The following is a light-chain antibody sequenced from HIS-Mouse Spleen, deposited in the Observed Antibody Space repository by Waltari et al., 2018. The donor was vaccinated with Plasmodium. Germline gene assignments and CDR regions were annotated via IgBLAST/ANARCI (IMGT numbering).Light chain of an antibody. CDR3: SSYTSSSTRV. V-gene: IGLV2-14*01. CDR2: EVS. CDR1: SSDVGGYNY. J-gene: IGLJ3*02. Sequence: QSALTPPASVSGSPGQSLTISCTATSSDVGGYNYVSWYPPHPGKAPKLIIYEVSNRPSGVSNRFSGSKSGNTASLTISGLQAEDEADYYCSSYTSSSTRVFGGGTKLTVL.